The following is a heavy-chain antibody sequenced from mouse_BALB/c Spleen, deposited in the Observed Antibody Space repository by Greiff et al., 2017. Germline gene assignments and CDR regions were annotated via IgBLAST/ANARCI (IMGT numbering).Heavy chain of an antibody. V-gene: IGHV14-3*02. CDR3: ASLMITTFAY. CDR2: IDPANGNT. CDR1: GFNIKDTY. D-gene: IGHD2-4*01. J-gene: IGHJ3*01. Sequence: EVKLMESGAELVKPGASVKLSCTASGFNIKDTYMHWVKQRPEQGLEWIGRIDPANGNTIYDPKFQGKASITADTSSNTAYLQLSSLTSEDTAVYYCASLMITTFAYWGQGTLVTVSA.